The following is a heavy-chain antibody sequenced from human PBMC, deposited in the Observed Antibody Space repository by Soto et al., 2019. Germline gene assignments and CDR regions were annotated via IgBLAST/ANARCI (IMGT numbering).Heavy chain of an antibody. CDR1: GYSFTSYW. V-gene: IGHV5-10-1*01. Sequence: LGESLKISCKGSGYSFTSYWISWVRQMPGKGLEWMGRIDPSDSYTNYSPSFQGHVTISADKSISTAYLQWSSLKASDTAMYYCARHVAGSGTPSYYYSGMDVWGQGTTVTVSS. J-gene: IGHJ6*02. D-gene: IGHD6-13*01. CDR3: ARHVAGSGTPSYYYSGMDV. CDR2: IDPSDSYT.